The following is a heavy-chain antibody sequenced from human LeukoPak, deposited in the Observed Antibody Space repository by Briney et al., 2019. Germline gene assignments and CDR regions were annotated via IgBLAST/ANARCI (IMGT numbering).Heavy chain of an antibody. V-gene: IGHV5-51*01. D-gene: IGHD1-26*01. CDR1: GYIYTNYW. CDR2: IYPGDSDT. J-gene: IGHJ4*02. CDR3: ARRGSGTYSPFDL. Sequence: GESLKISCKGSGYIYTNYWIGWVRQVPGKGLAWMGIIYPGDSDTRYSPSFQGQVTISADKSITTAYLQWSSLKASDTAMYYCARRGSGTYSPFDLWGQGTLVTVSS.